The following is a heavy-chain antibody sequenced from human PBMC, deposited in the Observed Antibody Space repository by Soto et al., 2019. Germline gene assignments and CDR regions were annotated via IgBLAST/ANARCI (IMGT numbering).Heavy chain of an antibody. CDR2: IYYSGST. V-gene: IGHV4-59*08. D-gene: IGHD3-16*02. CDR1: GGSISSYY. CDR3: ARQGGYDYIWGSYRSVRGGYFDY. J-gene: IGHJ4*02. Sequence: SETLSLTCTVSGGSISSYYWSWIRQPPGKGLEWIGYIYYSGSTNYNPSLKSRVTISVDTSKNQFSLKLSSVTAADTAVYYCARQGGYDYIWGSYRSVRGGYFDYWGQGTLVTVSS.